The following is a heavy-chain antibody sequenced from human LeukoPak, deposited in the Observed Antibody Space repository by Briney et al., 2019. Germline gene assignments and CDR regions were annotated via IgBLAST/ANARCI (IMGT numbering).Heavy chain of an antibody. V-gene: IGHV4-59*01. CDR3: AREGRGAAAGMDY. CDR1: GGSISNYY. CDR2: IYYSGNI. D-gene: IGHD6-13*01. J-gene: IGHJ4*02. Sequence: TSETLSLTCTVSGGSISNYYWSWIRQPPGKGLEWIGYIYYSGNINYNPSLKSRVTISVDTSKNQFSLKLSSVTAADTAVYYCAREGRGAAAGMDYWGQGTLVTVSS.